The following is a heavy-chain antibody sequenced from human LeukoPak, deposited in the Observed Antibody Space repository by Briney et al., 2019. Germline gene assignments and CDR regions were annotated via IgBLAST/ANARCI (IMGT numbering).Heavy chain of an antibody. J-gene: IGHJ4*02. Sequence: PSETLSLTCTVSGGSISSSSYYWGWIRQPPGKGLEWIGYVYYSGSTNYNPSLESRVTISVDTSKNQFSLKLSSVTAADTAVYYCARGSSSPDYWGQGTLVTVSS. V-gene: IGHV4-61*05. CDR3: ARGSSSPDY. D-gene: IGHD6-13*01. CDR2: VYYSGST. CDR1: GGSISSSSYY.